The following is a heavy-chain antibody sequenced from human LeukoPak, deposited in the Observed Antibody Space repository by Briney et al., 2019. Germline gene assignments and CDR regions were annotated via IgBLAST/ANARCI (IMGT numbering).Heavy chain of an antibody. Sequence: PGGSLRLSCAASGFTFGNAWMSWVRQAPGKGLEWVGRIKIKTDGGTIDYAAPVKGRFTISRDDSKNTLYLQMNSLKTEDTAVYYCTMSGYYYRYWGQGTLVTVSS. CDR3: TMSGYYYRY. D-gene: IGHD3-22*01. V-gene: IGHV3-15*01. J-gene: IGHJ4*02. CDR1: GFTFGNAW. CDR2: IKIKTDGGTI.